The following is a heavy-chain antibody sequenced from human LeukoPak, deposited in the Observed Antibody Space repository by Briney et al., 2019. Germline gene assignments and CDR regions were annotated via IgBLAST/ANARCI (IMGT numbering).Heavy chain of an antibody. Sequence: GGSLRLSCAASGFTIGNRAMGWFRQASGKGLEWVSLNIGSGGTTYYAGSVKGRFTVFRDTSKNTLHLQMNNLRAEDTALYYCARRGYNYGQFDLWGPGTLVTVSS. CDR2: NIGSGGTT. J-gene: IGHJ4*02. CDR1: GFTIGNRA. D-gene: IGHD5-18*01. V-gene: IGHV3-23*01. CDR3: ARRGYNYGQFDL.